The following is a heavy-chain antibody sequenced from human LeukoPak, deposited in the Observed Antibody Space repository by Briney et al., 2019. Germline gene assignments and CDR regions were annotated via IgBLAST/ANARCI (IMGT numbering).Heavy chain of an antibody. V-gene: IGHV3-33*01. J-gene: IGHJ4*02. CDR1: GFTFSSYG. CDR2: IWYDGSNK. D-gene: IGHD2-21*02. Sequence: GRSLRLSCAASGFTFSSYGMHWVRQAPGKGLEWVAVIWYDGSNKYYADSVKGRFTISRDNSKNTLYLQMNSLRAEDTAVYYCARDQDTSVVTATLPDYFDHWGQGTLVTVSS. CDR3: ARDQDTSVVTATLPDYFDH.